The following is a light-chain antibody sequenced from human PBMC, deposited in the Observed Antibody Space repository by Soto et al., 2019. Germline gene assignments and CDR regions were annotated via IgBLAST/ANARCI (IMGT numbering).Light chain of an antibody. Sequence: EIVMTQSPATLSVSSGERATLSCRASQSISSNLAWYQQKPGQAPRLLIYGASTRATGIPARFSGSGSGTEFTLTISSLQSEDSAVYYCQQYNNWWTFGQGTKVEIK. CDR3: QQYNNWWT. CDR1: QSISSN. CDR2: GAS. J-gene: IGKJ1*01. V-gene: IGKV3-15*01.